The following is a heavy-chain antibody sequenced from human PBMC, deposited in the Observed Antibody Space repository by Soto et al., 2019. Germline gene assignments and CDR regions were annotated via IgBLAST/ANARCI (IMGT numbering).Heavy chain of an antibody. CDR1: GGTFSSYT. Sequence: LHLVQSGAEVKKPGSSVKVSCKASGGTFSSYTINWVRQAPGQGLEWLGGIIPMFGTLYYAQKFQGRLTIAADSSTSTAYMELSTLRSDDTAVYYCARKVASSDDAFDIWGQGTMVTVSS. V-gene: IGHV1-69*06. CDR2: IIPMFGTL. J-gene: IGHJ3*02. CDR3: ARKVASSDDAFDI. D-gene: IGHD6-6*01.